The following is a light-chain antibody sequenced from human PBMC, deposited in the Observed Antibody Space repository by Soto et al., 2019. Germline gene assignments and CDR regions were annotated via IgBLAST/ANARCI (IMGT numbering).Light chain of an antibody. CDR1: QSVSSSY. J-gene: IGKJ1*01. V-gene: IGKV3-20*01. Sequence: ELVLTQSPGTLSLSPGERATLSCRASQSVSSSYLAWYQQKPGQAPRLLIYGASSRATGIPDRFSGSGSGTDFTLTISRLEPEEFAVYYCQQYGSSPSWTFGQGTKVELK. CDR2: GAS. CDR3: QQYGSSPSWT.